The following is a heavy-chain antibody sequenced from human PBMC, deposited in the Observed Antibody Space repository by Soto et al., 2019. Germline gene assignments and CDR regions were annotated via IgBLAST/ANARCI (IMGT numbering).Heavy chain of an antibody. V-gene: IGHV3-15*07. CDR2: IKSKTDGGTT. Sequence: PGGSLRLSCAASGFTFTNAWINWVGQAPGKGLEWVGRIKSKTDGGTTDYAEPVKGRFAISRDDSNNMVYLQMNSLKIEDTAVYYCTTDSYSTIIIVRFDYWGHGPLVTVSS. CDR3: TTDSYSTIIIVRFDY. J-gene: IGHJ4*01. D-gene: IGHD3-22*01. CDR1: GFTFTNAW.